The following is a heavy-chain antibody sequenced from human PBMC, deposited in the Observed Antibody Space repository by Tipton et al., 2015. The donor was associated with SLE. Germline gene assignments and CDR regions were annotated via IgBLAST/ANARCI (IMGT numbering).Heavy chain of an antibody. Sequence: SLRLSCAASGFTFSSCAMSWVRQAPGKGLEWVSAISGSGGSTYYADSVKGRFTISRDNSKKTLYLQMNSLRAEDTAVYYCARGDIVAPIDYWGQGTLVTVSS. D-gene: IGHD2-2*01. CDR3: ARGDIVAPIDY. J-gene: IGHJ4*02. V-gene: IGHV3-23*01. CDR1: GFTFSSCA. CDR2: ISGSGGST.